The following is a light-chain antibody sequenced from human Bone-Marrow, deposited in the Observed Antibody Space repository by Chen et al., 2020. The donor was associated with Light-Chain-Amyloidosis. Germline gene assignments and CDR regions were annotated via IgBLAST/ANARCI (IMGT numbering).Light chain of an antibody. CDR3: QSADSSGTYEVI. CDR2: RDT. Sequence: SYELTQPPSVSVSPGKTPRITCSGDDLPTKYAYWYQQKPGQAPVLVIHRDTERPSGISERFSGSSSGTTATLTISGVQAEDEADYHCQSADSSGTYEVIFGGGTKLTVL. CDR1: DLPTKY. J-gene: IGLJ2*01. V-gene: IGLV3-25*03.